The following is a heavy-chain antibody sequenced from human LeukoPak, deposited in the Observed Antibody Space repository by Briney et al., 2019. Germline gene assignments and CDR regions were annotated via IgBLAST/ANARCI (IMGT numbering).Heavy chain of an antibody. CDR3: ARDPSAYGVFDY. V-gene: IGHV1-18*01. CDR1: GYIFTSYG. J-gene: IGHJ4*02. Sequence: ASVKVSCKASGYIFTSYGISWVRQAPGQGLEWMRWISAYNGNTNYAQKLQGRVTMTTDTSTSTAYMELRSLRSDDTAVYYCARDPSAYGVFDYWGQGTLVTVSS. CDR2: ISAYNGNT. D-gene: IGHD4-17*01.